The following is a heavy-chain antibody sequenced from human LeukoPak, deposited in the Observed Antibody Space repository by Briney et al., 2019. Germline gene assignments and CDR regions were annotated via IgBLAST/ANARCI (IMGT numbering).Heavy chain of an antibody. V-gene: IGHV4-38-2*02. D-gene: IGHD3-22*01. CDR1: GYSISSGYY. CDR3: ARGADIKYYYDSSGYPRLDY. J-gene: IGHJ4*02. Sequence: TXXVSGYSISSGYYWGWIRQPPGXXXXXIGSIYHSGSTNYNPSLKSRVTISVDTSKNQFSLKLSSVTAADTAVYYCARGADIKYYYDSSGYPRLDYWGQGTLVTVSS. CDR2: IYHSGST.